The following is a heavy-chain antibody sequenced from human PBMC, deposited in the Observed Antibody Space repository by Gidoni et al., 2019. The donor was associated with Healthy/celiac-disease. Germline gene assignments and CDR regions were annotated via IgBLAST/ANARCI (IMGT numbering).Heavy chain of an antibody. CDR1: GFTFSRYA. CDR3: AKGKATIFGVVTTQFDY. Sequence: EVQLLESGGGLVQPGGSLRLSCAASGFTFSRYAMSWVRQAPGKGLEWVSAISGSGGSTYYADSVKGRFTISRDNSKNKLYLQMNSLRAEDTAVYYCAKGKATIFGVVTTQFDYWGQGTLVTVSS. CDR2: ISGSGGST. J-gene: IGHJ4*02. D-gene: IGHD3-3*01. V-gene: IGHV3-23*01.